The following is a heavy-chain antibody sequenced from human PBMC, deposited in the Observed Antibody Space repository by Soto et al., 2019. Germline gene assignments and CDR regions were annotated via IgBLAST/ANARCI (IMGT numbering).Heavy chain of an antibody. J-gene: IGHJ3*02. Sequence: QVQLVESGGGVVQPGRSLRLSCAASGFTFSSYGMHWVRQAPGKGLEWVAVIWYDGSNKYYADSVKGRFTISRDNSKNTLYLQMNSLRAVDTAVYYCARGRYCTNGVCYTNSGYHAFDIWGQGTMVTVSS. V-gene: IGHV3-33*01. CDR2: IWYDGSNK. CDR1: GFTFSSYG. CDR3: ARGRYCTNGVCYTNSGYHAFDI. D-gene: IGHD2-8*01.